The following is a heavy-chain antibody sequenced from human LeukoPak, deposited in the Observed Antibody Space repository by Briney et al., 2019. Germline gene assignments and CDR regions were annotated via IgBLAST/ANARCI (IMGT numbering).Heavy chain of an antibody. Sequence: ASVKVSCKASGYTFTSYDINWVRQATGQGLEWMGWMNPNSGNTGYAQKFQGRVTITRNTSISTAYMELSSLRPEDTAVYYCARAIAAAANAFDIWGQGTMVTVSS. D-gene: IGHD6-13*01. CDR2: MNPNSGNT. V-gene: IGHV1-8*03. CDR1: GYTFTSYD. CDR3: ARAIAAAANAFDI. J-gene: IGHJ3*02.